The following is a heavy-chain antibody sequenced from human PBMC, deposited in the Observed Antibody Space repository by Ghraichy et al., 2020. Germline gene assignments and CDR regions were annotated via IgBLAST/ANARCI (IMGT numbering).Heavy chain of an antibody. V-gene: IGHV3-53*01. Sequence: GVLRLSCAASGFAVSSNYMSWVRQAPGKGLEWVSLIYSGGSTYYADSVKGRFTISRDNSKNTLYLQMNSLRAEDTAVYYCARVAAARLVYFDYWGQGTLVTVSS. J-gene: IGHJ4*02. CDR2: IYSGGST. CDR1: GFAVSSNY. CDR3: ARVAAARLVYFDY. D-gene: IGHD6-6*01.